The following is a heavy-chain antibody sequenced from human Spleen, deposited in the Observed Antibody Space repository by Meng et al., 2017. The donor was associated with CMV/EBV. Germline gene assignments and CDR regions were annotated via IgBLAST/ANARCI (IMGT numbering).Heavy chain of an antibody. D-gene: IGHD2-21*02. CDR2: ITSSSSYM. CDR1: GFSFSSYS. V-gene: IGHV3-21*06. J-gene: IGHJ4*02. Sequence: GESLKISCAASGFSFSSYSMNWVRQAPGKAPEWVSLITSSSSYMYYADSVKGRFTTSRDNAKNTLYLQMHNLRAEDTAVYYCARDIFPYCGGDCYSPPSFDYWGQGTLVTVSS. CDR3: ARDIFPYCGGDCYSPPSFDY.